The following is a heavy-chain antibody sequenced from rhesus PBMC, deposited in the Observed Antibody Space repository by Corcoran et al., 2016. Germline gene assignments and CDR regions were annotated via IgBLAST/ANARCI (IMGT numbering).Heavy chain of an antibody. CDR1: GGSISSSY. J-gene: IGHJ4*01. CDR3: ARDTIPDY. CDR2: IYGSGSST. D-gene: IGHD3-16*01. Sequence: QLQLQESGPGLVKPSETLSVTCAVSGGSISSSYWSWLRQAPGKGLEWIGYIYGSGSSTNYNPSLKSRVTLSVDTSKNQLSLKLSSVTAADTAVYYCARDTIPDYWGQGVLVTVSS. V-gene: IGHV4-169*02.